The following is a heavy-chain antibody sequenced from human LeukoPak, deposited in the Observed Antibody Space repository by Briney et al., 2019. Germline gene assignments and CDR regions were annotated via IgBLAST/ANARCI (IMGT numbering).Heavy chain of an antibody. D-gene: IGHD3-10*01. Sequence: GGSLRLSCAASGFTVSSNYMSWVRQAPGKGLEWVSVIYSGGSTYYADSVKGRFTISRDNSKNTLYLQVNSLRAEDTAVYYCARDYNGDYGYFDLWGRGTLVTVSS. J-gene: IGHJ2*01. CDR3: ARDYNGDYGYFDL. CDR1: GFTVSSNY. CDR2: IYSGGST. V-gene: IGHV3-66*02.